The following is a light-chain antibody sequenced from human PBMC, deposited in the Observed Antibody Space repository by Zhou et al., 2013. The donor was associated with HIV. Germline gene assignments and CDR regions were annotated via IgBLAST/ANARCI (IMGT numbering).Light chain of an antibody. CDR3: MQGTHWPPT. CDR1: QSLVYSDGNTY. V-gene: IGKV2-30*01. CDR2: KIS. J-gene: IGKJ2*01. Sequence: DVVLTQSPLSLSVTLGQPASISCRSSQSLVYSDGNTYLSWLHQRPGQPPRPLIYKISNRFSGVPDRFSGTGSESHFTLNITSVEAEDLATYFCMQGTHWPPTFGQGTKLDI.